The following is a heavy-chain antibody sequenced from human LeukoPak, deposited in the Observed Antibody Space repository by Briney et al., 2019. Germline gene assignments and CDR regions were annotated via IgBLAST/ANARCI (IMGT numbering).Heavy chain of an antibody. CDR3: AKSRLDHDAFDI. D-gene: IGHD1-1*01. CDR1: GGTFSSYA. V-gene: IGHV1-69*13. Sequence: ASVKVSLKASGGTFSSYAISWVRQAPGQGLEWMGGIIPIFGTANYAQKFQGRVTITADESTSTAYMELSSLRSEDTAVYYCAKSRLDHDAFDIWGQGTMVTVSS. CDR2: IIPIFGTA. J-gene: IGHJ3*02.